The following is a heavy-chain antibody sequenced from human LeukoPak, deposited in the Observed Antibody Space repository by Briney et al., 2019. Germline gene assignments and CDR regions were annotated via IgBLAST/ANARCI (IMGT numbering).Heavy chain of an antibody. J-gene: IGHJ3*01. CDR2: ISTSSSYL. D-gene: IGHD3-10*01. CDR3: AMGVRGVITLFGGMDV. CDR1: GFTFSSYN. Sequence: GGSLRLSCAASGFTFSSYNMNWVRQAPGKGLEWVSSISTSSSYLYYTDSVKGRFTVSRDNARTSLYLQMNSLRAEDTAVYYCAMGVRGVITLFGGMDVWGQGTLVTVSS. V-gene: IGHV3-21*01.